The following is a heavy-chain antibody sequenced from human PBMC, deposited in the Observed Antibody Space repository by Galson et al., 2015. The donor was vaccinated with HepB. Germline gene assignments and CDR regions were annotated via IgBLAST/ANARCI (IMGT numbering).Heavy chain of an antibody. V-gene: IGHV3-30*09. CDR2: ISYDGNNK. CDR3: ASNIMGANTGYFDY. J-gene: IGHJ4*01. Sequence: SLRLSCAASGFTFSTCAMHWVRQAPGKGLEWVAVISYDGNNKYYADSVKGRFGISRDNSNNTLYLQMNSLRAEDTAVYYCASNIMGANTGYFDYWGQGSLVTVSS. D-gene: IGHD1-26*01. CDR1: GFTFSTCA.